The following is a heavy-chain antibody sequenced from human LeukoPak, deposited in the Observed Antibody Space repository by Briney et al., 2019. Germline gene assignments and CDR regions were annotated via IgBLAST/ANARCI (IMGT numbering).Heavy chain of an antibody. J-gene: IGHJ4*02. V-gene: IGHV3-30-3*01. CDR3: AKGGVNFWSGYGDY. Sequence: GGSLRLSCAASGFTFSSYAMHWVRQAPGKGLEWVAVISYDGSNKYYADSVKGRFTISRDNSKNTLYLQMNSLRAEDTAVYYCAKGGVNFWSGYGDYWGQGTLVTVSS. D-gene: IGHD3-3*01. CDR2: ISYDGSNK. CDR1: GFTFSSYA.